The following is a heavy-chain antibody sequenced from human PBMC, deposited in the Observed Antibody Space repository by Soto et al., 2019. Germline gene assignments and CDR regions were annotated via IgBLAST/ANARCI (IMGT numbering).Heavy chain of an antibody. CDR3: ARHEAGDGYNYPHYYYGMDV. D-gene: IGHD5-12*01. CDR2: IYYSGST. J-gene: IGHJ6*02. V-gene: IGHV4-39*01. CDR1: GGSISSSSYY. Sequence: SETLSLTCTVSGGSISSSSYYWGWIRQPPGKGLEWIGSIYYSGSTYYNPSLKSRVTISVDTSKNQFSLKLSSVTAADTAVYYCARHEAGDGYNYPHYYYGMDVWGQGTTVTVSS.